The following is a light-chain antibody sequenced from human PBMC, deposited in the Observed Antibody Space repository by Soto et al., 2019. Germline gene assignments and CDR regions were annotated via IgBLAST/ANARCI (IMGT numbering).Light chain of an antibody. CDR3: QQTYSDIS. V-gene: IGKV1-39*01. CDR1: QTISTY. J-gene: IGKJ4*01. CDR2: NAS. Sequence: DIQLTQYPSSLSASVGDTVTITCRASQTISTYLLWYHQKPGRAPNLLIYNASTLHSGVPSKFSGSGSGTDFTLTISGLQPEDFATYHCQQTYSDISFGGATKVE.